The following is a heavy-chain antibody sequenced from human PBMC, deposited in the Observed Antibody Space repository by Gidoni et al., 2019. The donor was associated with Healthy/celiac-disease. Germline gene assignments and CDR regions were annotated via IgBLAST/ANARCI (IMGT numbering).Heavy chain of an antibody. Sequence: EVQLLESGGGLVQPGGSLRLSCAASGFTFSSYAMSWVRQAPGKGLEWVSAISGSGGSTYYADSVKGRFTISRDNSKNTLYLQMNSLRAEDTAVYYCAKAGYYDFWSGYYILYYGMDVWGQGTTVTVSS. D-gene: IGHD3-3*01. CDR2: ISGSGGST. CDR1: GFTFSSYA. J-gene: IGHJ6*02. V-gene: IGHV3-23*01. CDR3: AKAGYYDFWSGYYILYYGMDV.